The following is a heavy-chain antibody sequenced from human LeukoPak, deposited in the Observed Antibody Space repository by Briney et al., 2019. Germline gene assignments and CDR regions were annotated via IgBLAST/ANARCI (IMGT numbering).Heavy chain of an antibody. Sequence: GGSLRLSCVASGFTFSSYEMNWVRQAPGMGLEWISYISNGGYTAYYASSVKGRFTVSRDDAKNTLYLQMDSLRVADTALYYCVREVVAVKWFDPWGQGTLVTVSS. V-gene: IGHV3-48*03. CDR1: GFTFSSYE. D-gene: IGHD2-15*01. CDR3: VREVVAVKWFDP. CDR2: ISNGGYTA. J-gene: IGHJ5*02.